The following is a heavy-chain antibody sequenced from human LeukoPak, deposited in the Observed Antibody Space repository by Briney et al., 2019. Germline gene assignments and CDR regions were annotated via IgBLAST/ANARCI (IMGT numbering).Heavy chain of an antibody. CDR1: GGSISSYY. V-gene: IGHV4-59*01. D-gene: IGHD5-18*01. J-gene: IGHJ4*02. Sequence: SETLSLTCTVSGGSISSYYWGWIRQPPGKGLEWIGYIYYSGSTNYNPSLKSRVTISVDTSKNQFSLKLSSVTAADTAVYYCARGRGYSYGVDYWGQGTLVTVSS. CDR3: ARGRGYSYGVDY. CDR2: IYYSGST.